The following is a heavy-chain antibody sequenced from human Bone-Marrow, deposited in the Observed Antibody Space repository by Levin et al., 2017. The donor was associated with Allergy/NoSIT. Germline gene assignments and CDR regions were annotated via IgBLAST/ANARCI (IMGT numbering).Heavy chain of an antibody. CDR3: ARATRGTNDAFDI. Sequence: PGGSLRLSCAASGFTFSSYSMNWVRQAPGKGLEWVSYISSSSSTIYYADSVKGRFTISRDNAKNSLYLQMNSLRAEDTAVYYCARATRGTNDAFDIWGQGTMVTVSS. D-gene: IGHD1-1*01. CDR1: GFTFSSYS. J-gene: IGHJ3*02. V-gene: IGHV3-48*04. CDR2: ISSSSSTI.